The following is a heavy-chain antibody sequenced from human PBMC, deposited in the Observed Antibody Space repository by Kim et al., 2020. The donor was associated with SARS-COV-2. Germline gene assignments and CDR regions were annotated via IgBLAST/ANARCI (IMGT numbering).Heavy chain of an antibody. Sequence: GGSLRLSCAASGFTFSSYGMHWVRQAPGKGLEWVAVIWYDGSNKYYADSVKGRFTISRDNSKNTLYLQMNSLRAEDTAVYYCAREGPPPDYGGAGYHFDYWGQGTLVTVSS. CDR2: IWYDGSNK. V-gene: IGHV3-33*01. CDR1: GFTFSSYG. D-gene: IGHD3-16*01. CDR3: AREGPPPDYGGAGYHFDY. J-gene: IGHJ4*02.